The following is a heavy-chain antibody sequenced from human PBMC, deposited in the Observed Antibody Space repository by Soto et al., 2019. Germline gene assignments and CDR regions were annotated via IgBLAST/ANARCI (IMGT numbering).Heavy chain of an antibody. D-gene: IGHD1-1*01. CDR1: GSSMSDYY. V-gene: IGHV4-59*01. Sequence: PSETLSLTCHVSGSSMSDYYWSWIRQSPGKGLEWFGYIYHTGTTNYNPSLKSRVTMSIDTSSNQFSLRVRSVTAADTAVYFCKRVPLEYTSGTDFWGQGTLVTVSS. CDR2: IYHTGTT. CDR3: KRVPLEYTSGTDF. J-gene: IGHJ4*02.